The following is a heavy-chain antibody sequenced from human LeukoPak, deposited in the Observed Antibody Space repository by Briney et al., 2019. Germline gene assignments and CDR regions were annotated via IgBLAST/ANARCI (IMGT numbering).Heavy chain of an antibody. Sequence: RGGSLRLSCAACGFNYRHFRKHWVPHSPEGGVVCLSRINYDVTTTSYADSVKGRFTISRDNAKNTLYLQMNSLRAEDTAAFYCGRGRPRGYSGYVIDYWGQGTPITVSS. CDR3: GRGRPRGYSGYVIDY. V-gene: IGHV3-74*01. CDR1: GFNYRHFR. J-gene: IGHJ4*02. CDR2: INYDVTTT. D-gene: IGHD5-12*01.